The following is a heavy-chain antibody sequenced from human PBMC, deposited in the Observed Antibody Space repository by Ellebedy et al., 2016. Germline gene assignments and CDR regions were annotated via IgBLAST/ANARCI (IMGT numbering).Heavy chain of an antibody. J-gene: IGHJ4*02. CDR3: ARDVELTRTDTFDN. D-gene: IGHD3-10*01. Sequence: ASVKVSCKASGGTFSSYAISWVRQAPGQGLEWMGRIIPILGIANYAQKFQGRVTITADKSTSTAHMELSSLRSEDTAVYYCARDVELTRTDTFDNWGQGTLVTVSS. V-gene: IGHV1-69*04. CDR1: GGTFSSYA. CDR2: IIPILGIA.